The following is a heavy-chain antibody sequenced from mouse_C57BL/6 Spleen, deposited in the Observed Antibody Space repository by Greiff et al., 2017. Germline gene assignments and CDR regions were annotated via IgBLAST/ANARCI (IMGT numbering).Heavy chain of an antibody. CDR2: IRLKSDNYAT. CDR3: TPLPNY. CDR1: GFTFSNYW. J-gene: IGHJ4*01. V-gene: IGHV6-3*01. Sequence: EVKVIESGGGLVQPGGSMKLSCVASGFTFSNYWMNWVRQSPEKGLEWVAQIRLKSDNYATHYAESVKGRFTISRDDSKSSVYLQMNNLRAEDTGIYYCTPLPNYWGQGTSVTVSS.